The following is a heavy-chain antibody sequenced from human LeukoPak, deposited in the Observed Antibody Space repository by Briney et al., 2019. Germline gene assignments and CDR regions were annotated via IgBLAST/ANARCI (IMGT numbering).Heavy chain of an antibody. CDR2: INPNSGGT. CDR1: EYTFTGYY. CDR3: AREDCSGGSCYSPTGNYYYYMDV. V-gene: IGHV1-2*02. J-gene: IGHJ6*03. D-gene: IGHD2-15*01. Sequence: WASVNVSCKASEYTFTGYYMHWVRQAPGQGLEWMGWINPNSGGTNYAQKFQGRVTMTRDTSISTAYMELSRLRSDDTAVYYCAREDCSGGSCYSPTGNYYYYMDVWGKGTTVTISS.